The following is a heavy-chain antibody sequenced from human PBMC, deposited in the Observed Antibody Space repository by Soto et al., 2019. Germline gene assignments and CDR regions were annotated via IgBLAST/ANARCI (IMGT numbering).Heavy chain of an antibody. CDR1: GFTFGTYA. J-gene: IGHJ4*02. V-gene: IGHV3-23*01. Sequence: GGSLRLSCAASGFTFGTYAMNWVRQAPGKGLEWVSSTPGSGGSAYYADSVKGRFTISRDNSKNTLYLQMDSLSPEDTAIYYCAKGGSSGWYYFDLWGQGTLVTVSS. CDR2: TPGSGGSA. CDR3: AKGGSSGWYYFDL. D-gene: IGHD6-19*01.